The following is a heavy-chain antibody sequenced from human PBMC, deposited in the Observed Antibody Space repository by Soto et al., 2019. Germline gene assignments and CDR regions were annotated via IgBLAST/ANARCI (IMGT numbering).Heavy chain of an antibody. CDR3: VVAAQPYYFDY. CDR2: ISAYNGNT. CDR1: GYTFTSYG. V-gene: IGHV1-18*01. Sequence: QVQLVQSGAEVKKPGASVKVSCKASGYTFTSYGISWVRQATGQGLEWMGWISAYNGNTNYAQKLQGRVTMTTDTATSTVYMEPRSLTSDDTAVYYCVVAAQPYYFDYWGQGTLVTVSS. D-gene: IGHD2-15*01. J-gene: IGHJ4*02.